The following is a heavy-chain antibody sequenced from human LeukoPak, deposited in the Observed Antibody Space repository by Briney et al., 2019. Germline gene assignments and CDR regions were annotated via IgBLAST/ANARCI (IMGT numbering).Heavy chain of an antibody. CDR1: GGTFSSYA. D-gene: IGHD1-26*01. CDR3: AREVGATLHFDY. V-gene: IGHV1-69*05. CDR2: IIPIFGTA. J-gene: IGHJ4*02. Sequence: ASVKVSCKASGGTFSSYANSWVRQAPGQGLEWMGGIIPIFGTANYAQKFQGRVTITTDESTSTAYMELSSLRSEDTAVYYCAREVGATLHFDYWGQGTLVTVSS.